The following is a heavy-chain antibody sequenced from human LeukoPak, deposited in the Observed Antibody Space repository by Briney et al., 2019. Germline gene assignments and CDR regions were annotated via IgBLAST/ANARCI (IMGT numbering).Heavy chain of an antibody. CDR2: MKQDGSEI. Sequence: GGSLSLSCAASGFTFSNYWMSWVRQAPGKGLEWVANMKQDGSEIYYVDSVKGRFTISRDNADNSLYLQMNSLRAEDTAVYYCARESTYSDAYALDYWGQGTLVTVSS. CDR3: ARESTYSDAYALDY. D-gene: IGHD5-18*01. V-gene: IGHV3-7*01. J-gene: IGHJ4*02. CDR1: GFTFSNYW.